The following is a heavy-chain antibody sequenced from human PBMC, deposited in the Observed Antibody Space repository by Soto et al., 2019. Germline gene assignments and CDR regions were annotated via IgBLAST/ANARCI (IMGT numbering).Heavy chain of an antibody. V-gene: IGHV3-30*18. CDR2: ISADGIHK. D-gene: IGHD3-10*01. Sequence: QVGLVESGGGVVQPGRSLRLSCVVSGLTSGRYGMHWVRQAPGKGLEWVAVISADGIHKYYSQSARGRFTISRDNSKNTLYLQRLSLTLEDTAVYYCAKDQRMYYYRSGSDFWGQGTLVTVSS. CDR3: AKDQRMYYYRSGSDF. J-gene: IGHJ4*02. CDR1: GLTSGRYG.